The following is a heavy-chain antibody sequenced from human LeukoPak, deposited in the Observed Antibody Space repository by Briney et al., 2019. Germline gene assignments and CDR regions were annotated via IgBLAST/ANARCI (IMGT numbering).Heavy chain of an antibody. J-gene: IGHJ4*02. D-gene: IGHD4-11*01. V-gene: IGHV3-74*01. CDR1: GFTFSTFW. CDR2: VNSDESST. CDR3: ARQAYSHSDY. Sequence: GGSLRLSCAASGFTFSTFWMHWVRQAPGKGLVWVSRVNSDESSTSYADSVKGRFTISRDNAKNTPSLQMNSLRAEDTAVYYCARQAYSHSDYWGQGSLVTVSS.